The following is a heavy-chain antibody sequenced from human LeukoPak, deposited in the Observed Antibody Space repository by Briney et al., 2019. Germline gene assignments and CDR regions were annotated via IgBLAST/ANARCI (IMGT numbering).Heavy chain of an antibody. V-gene: IGHV3-23*01. CDR3: AKMLSGYYIHDY. D-gene: IGHD3-9*01. CDR1: GFTFTGCG. Sequence: PGGSLRLSCAASGFTFTGCGMTWVRQAPGKGLEWVSAISGSDNTYYADSVTGRFTISRDKSKNTLYLQMNSLRAEDTAVYYCAKMLSGYYIHDYWGQGTLVTVSS. CDR2: ISGSDNT. J-gene: IGHJ4*02.